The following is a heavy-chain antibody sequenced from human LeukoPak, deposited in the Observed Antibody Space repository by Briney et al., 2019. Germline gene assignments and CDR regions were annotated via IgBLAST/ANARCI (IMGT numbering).Heavy chain of an antibody. J-gene: IGHJ4*02. CDR3: ARGVGWFDY. D-gene: IGHD6-19*01. CDR2: INTDGNST. CDR1: GFTFSSYW. Sequence: GGSLRLSCAASGFTFSSYWMHWVRQAPGKGLVWVSRINTDGNSTSYADSVKGRFTTSRDNAKNTLYLQMNSLRAEDTAVYYCARGVGWFDYWGQGTLVTVSS. V-gene: IGHV3-74*01.